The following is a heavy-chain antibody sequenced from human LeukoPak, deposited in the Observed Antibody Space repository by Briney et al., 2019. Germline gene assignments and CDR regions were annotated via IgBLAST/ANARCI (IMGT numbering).Heavy chain of an antibody. Sequence: SETLSLTCTVSGGSISSYYWSWIRQPPGKGLERIGYIYYSGSTNYNTSLKSRVTISVHTSKNQFSLKLSSVAAADTAVYYCARSHSVWTSFDYWGQGTLVTVSS. V-gene: IGHV4-59*01. CDR3: ARSHSVWTSFDY. J-gene: IGHJ4*02. CDR2: IYYSGST. D-gene: IGHD3/OR15-3a*01. CDR1: GGSISSYY.